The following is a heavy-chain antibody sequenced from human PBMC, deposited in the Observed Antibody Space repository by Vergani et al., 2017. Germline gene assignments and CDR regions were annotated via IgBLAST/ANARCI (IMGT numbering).Heavy chain of an antibody. CDR1: GFTFSSYA. CDR3: AKEGDDSSGYYYYFDY. V-gene: IGHV3-23*01. Sequence: EVQLLESGGGLVQPGGSLRLSCAASGFTFSSYAMSWVRQAPGKGLEWVSAISGSGGSTYYADAVKGRFTISRDNSKNTLYLQMNSLRAEDTAVYYCAKEGDDSSGYYYYFDYWGQGTLFTVSS. D-gene: IGHD3-22*01. CDR2: ISGSGGST. J-gene: IGHJ4*02.